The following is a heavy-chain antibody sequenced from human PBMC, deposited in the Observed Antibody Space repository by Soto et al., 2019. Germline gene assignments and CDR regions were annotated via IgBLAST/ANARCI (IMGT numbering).Heavy chain of an antibody. J-gene: IGHJ4*02. Sequence: SETLSLTCTVSGGSISSSSYYWGWIRQPPGKGLEWIGSIYYSGSTYYNPSLKSRVTISVDTSKNQFSLKLSSVTAADTAVYYCARQIVVVVAAIQDYFDYWGQGTLVTVSS. CDR3: ARQIVVVVAAIQDYFDY. V-gene: IGHV4-39*01. CDR2: IYYSGST. CDR1: GGSISSSSYY. D-gene: IGHD2-15*01.